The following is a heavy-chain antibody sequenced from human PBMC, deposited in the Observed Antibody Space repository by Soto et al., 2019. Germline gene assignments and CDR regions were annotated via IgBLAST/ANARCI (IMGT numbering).Heavy chain of an antibody. J-gene: IGHJ4*02. CDR2: IYSAGST. V-gene: IGHV3-53*01. D-gene: IGHD3-22*01. CDR3: ARGLYFNDNSGYLPFDY. Sequence: PGGSLRLSCAVAGFTVSSNYMSWVRQAPGKELKWVSVIYSAGSTYYADSVKGRFTISRDNSKNTLYLQMNSLRAEDTAVYYCARGLYFNDNSGYLPFDYWGQGTLVTVSS. CDR1: GFTVSSNY.